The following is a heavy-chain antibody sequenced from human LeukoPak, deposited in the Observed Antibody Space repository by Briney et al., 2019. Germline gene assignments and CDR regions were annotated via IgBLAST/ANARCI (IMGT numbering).Heavy chain of an antibody. CDR2: IWYDGTNK. J-gene: IGHJ4*02. CDR1: GFSFSSYG. CDR3: ARGSSGSYFSDFDN. D-gene: IGHD1-26*01. Sequence: GRSLRLSCAASGFSFSSYGMHWVRQAPGKGLEWVAVIWYDGTNKYYADSVKGRFTISRDNSKNTLYLQMISLRAEDTAVYHCARGSSGSYFSDFDNWGQGTLVTVSS. V-gene: IGHV3-33*01.